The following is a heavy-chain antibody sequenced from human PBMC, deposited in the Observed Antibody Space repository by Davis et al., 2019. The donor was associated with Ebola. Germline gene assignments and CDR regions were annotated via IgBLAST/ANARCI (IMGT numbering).Heavy chain of an antibody. CDR3: ASVSEGWNYIYGMDV. Sequence: GGSLRLSCAASGFTFSSYSMNWVRQAPGKGLEWVSYISSSSSTIYYADSVKGRFTISRDNAKNSLYLQMNSLRDEDTAVYYCASVSEGWNYIYGMDVWGQGTTVTVSS. CDR1: GFTFSSYS. J-gene: IGHJ6*02. CDR2: ISSSSSTI. V-gene: IGHV3-48*02. D-gene: IGHD1-7*01.